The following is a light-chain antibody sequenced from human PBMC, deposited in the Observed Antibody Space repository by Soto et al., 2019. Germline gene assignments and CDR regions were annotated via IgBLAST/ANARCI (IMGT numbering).Light chain of an antibody. CDR2: GAS. J-gene: IGKJ4*01. CDR3: QQYYTTPLT. CDR1: QSVSSNN. Sequence: EIVLTQSPGTLSLSPGERATLSCRASQSVSSNNLAWYQQRPGQAPRVVIYGASTRATGIPERFSGSGSGTDFTLTISRLEPEDFAVYYCQQYYTTPLTFGGGTKVEI. V-gene: IGKV3-20*01.